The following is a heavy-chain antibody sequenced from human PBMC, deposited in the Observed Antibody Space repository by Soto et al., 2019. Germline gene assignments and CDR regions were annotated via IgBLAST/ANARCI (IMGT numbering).Heavy chain of an antibody. CDR3: ARGYYYGSNWFEP. CDR1: GGSISSYY. V-gene: IGHV4-59*01. CDR2: IYYSGST. D-gene: IGHD3-10*01. Sequence: QVQLQESGPGLVKPSETLSLTCTVSGGSISSYYWSWIRQPPGKGLEWIGYIYYSGSTNYNPSLKSRVTISVDTSKNQFSLKLSSVTAADTAVYYCARGYYYGSNWFEPWGQGTLVTVSS. J-gene: IGHJ5*02.